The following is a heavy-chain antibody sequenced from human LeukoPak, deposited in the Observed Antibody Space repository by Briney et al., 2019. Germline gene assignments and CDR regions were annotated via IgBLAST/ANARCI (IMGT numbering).Heavy chain of an antibody. CDR3: ARDHLLFRQPPNWFDP. CDR2: INPDSGCT. D-gene: IGHD1-14*01. CDR1: GYTFSDYY. J-gene: IGHJ5*02. Sequence: ASVNVSCKASGYTFSDYYMHWVRPAPAQGLEWMGWINPDSGCTKYAQKFQDRVTMTSDTSISTAYMELSRLRSDDTAVYYCARDHLLFRQPPNWFDPWGQGTLVTVSS. V-gene: IGHV1-2*02.